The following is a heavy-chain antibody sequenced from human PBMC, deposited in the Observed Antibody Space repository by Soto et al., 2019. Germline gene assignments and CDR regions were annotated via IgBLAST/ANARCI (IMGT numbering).Heavy chain of an antibody. V-gene: IGHV1-46*01. CDR1: GYTFTSYY. J-gene: IGHJ3*02. CDR3: ARDEGPASHLHRAFDI. CDR2: INPSGGST. Sequence: QVQLVQSGAEVKKPGASVKVSCKASGYTFTSYYMHWVRQARGQGLEWMGIINPSGGSTSYAQKFQGRVTMTRDTSTSTVYMELSSLRSEDTAVYYCARDEGPASHLHRAFDIWGQGTMVTVSS.